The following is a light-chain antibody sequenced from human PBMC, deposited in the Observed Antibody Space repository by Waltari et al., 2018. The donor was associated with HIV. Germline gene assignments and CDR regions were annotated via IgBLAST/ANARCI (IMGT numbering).Light chain of an antibody. J-gene: IGLJ3*02. CDR2: RNN. Sequence: QSVMTQPPSASGTPGPRVTISCSGSSSNIGRNFVSWYQPLPGTAPKLLIYRNNQRPLGVPDRFSGSKSCTSASLAIGGLRSEDEADYYCAAWDDSLSAWVFGGGTKLTVL. V-gene: IGLV1-47*01. CDR1: SSNIGRNF. CDR3: AAWDDSLSAWV.